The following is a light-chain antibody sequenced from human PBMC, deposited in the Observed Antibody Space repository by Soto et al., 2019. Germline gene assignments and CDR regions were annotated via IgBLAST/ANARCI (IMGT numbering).Light chain of an antibody. CDR3: QQYYTYPLT. Sequence: AIRMTQSPSSLSASTGDRVTITCRASQDIHNYLAWYQQRPGQAPKFLIYDASKLRRGVESRFSGSGSGTEFTLSISGLQSEDFATYYCQQYYTYPLTFGGGTRVEIK. CDR2: DAS. J-gene: IGKJ4*01. V-gene: IGKV1-8*01. CDR1: QDIHNY.